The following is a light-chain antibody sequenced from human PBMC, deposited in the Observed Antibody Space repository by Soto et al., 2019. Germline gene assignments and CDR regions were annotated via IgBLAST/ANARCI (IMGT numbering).Light chain of an antibody. CDR1: SGDVGGYNY. Sequence: QSVLTQPPSASGSPGQSVTISCTGTSGDVGGYNYVSWYQQHPGKAPKLMIFEVSERPSGVPDRFSASKSGNTASLTVSGLQAEDEADYYCSSYAGSNNYVFGTGIKVTVL. CDR3: SSYAGSNNYV. V-gene: IGLV2-8*01. J-gene: IGLJ1*01. CDR2: EVS.